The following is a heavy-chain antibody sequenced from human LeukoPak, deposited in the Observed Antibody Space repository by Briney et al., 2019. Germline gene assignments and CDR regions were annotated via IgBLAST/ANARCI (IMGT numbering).Heavy chain of an antibody. Sequence: GGSLRLSCAASGFTFRDFAMNWVRQASGKGLEWVSIISRSGEISYHANSVTGRFTISRDNSKSTLYLQMNSLKAEDTAVYFCAKSDDNSNFHLTGYLDYWGQGTLVSVSS. D-gene: IGHD3-22*01. CDR3: AKSDDNSNFHLTGYLDY. CDR2: ISRSGEIS. CDR1: GFTFRDFA. V-gene: IGHV3-23*01. J-gene: IGHJ4*02.